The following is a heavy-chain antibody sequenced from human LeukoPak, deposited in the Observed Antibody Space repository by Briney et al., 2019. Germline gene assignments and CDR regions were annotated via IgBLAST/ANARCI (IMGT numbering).Heavy chain of an antibody. J-gene: IGHJ4*02. Sequence: GASLRLTCAASGFTFSSYAMSWVRQAPGKGLEWVSAISGSGGSTYYADSVKGRFTISRDNSKNTLYLQMNSLRAEDTAVYYCAKDFVEMATSCFDYWGQGTLVTVSS. CDR1: GFTFSSYA. D-gene: IGHD5-24*01. CDR2: ISGSGGST. CDR3: AKDFVEMATSCFDY. V-gene: IGHV3-23*01.